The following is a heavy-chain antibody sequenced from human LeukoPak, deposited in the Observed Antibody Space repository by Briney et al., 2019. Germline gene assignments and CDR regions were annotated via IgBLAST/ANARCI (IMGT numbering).Heavy chain of an antibody. V-gene: IGHV4-39*01. D-gene: IGHD1-1*01. J-gene: IGHJ4*02. CDR1: GGSISSSSYY. CDR3: ARGARGNWNGYFDY. CDR2: IYYSGST. Sequence: SETLSLTCTVSGGSISSSSYYWGWIRQPPGKGLEWIGSIYYSGSTYYNPSLKSRVTISVDTSKNQFSLKLSSVTAADTAVYYCARGARGNWNGYFDYWGQGTLVTVSS.